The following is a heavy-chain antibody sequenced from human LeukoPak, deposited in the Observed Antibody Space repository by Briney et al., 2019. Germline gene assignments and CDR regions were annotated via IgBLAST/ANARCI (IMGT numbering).Heavy chain of an antibody. J-gene: IGHJ4*02. V-gene: IGHV2-70*11. CDR3: ARMSXYSGIVRPFDY. CDR1: GFSLSTSGMC. Sequence: SGPTLVNPTQTLTLTCTFSGFSLSTSGMCVSWIRQPPGKALEWLARIDWDDDKYYSTSLKTRLTISKDTSKNQVVLTMTNMDPVDTATYYCARMSXYSGIVRPFDYWGQGTLVTV. D-gene: IGHD3-10*02. CDR2: IDWDDDK.